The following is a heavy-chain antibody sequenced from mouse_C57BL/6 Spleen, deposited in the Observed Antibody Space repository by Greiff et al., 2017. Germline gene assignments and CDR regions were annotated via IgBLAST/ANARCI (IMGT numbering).Heavy chain of an antibody. Sequence: VQLKESGAELVKPGASVKLSCTASGFNIKDYYMHWVKQRTEQGLEWIGRIDPEDGETKYAPKFQGKATITADTSSNTAYLQLSSLTSEDTAVYYCAREGTTVVERAYFDYWGQGTTLTVSS. D-gene: IGHD1-1*01. V-gene: IGHV14-2*01. J-gene: IGHJ2*01. CDR3: AREGTTVVERAYFDY. CDR1: GFNIKDYY. CDR2: IDPEDGET.